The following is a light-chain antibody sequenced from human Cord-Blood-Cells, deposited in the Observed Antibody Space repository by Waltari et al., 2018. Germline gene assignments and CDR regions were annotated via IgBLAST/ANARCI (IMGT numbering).Light chain of an antibody. V-gene: IGLV2-14*01. CDR2: EVS. Sequence: QSALTQPASVSGSPGQSITLPCPGTSSDVGGYNYASWYQQHPGKAPKLMIYEVSNRPSGVSNRFSGSKSGNTASLTISGLQAEDEADYYCSSYTSSSTLVFGTGTKVTVL. CDR1: SSDVGGYNY. CDR3: SSYTSSSTLV. J-gene: IGLJ1*01.